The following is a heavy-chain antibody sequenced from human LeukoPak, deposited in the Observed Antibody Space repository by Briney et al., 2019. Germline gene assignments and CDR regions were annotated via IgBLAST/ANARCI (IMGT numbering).Heavy chain of an antibody. V-gene: IGHV3-30*01. D-gene: IGHD3-22*01. CDR3: AREEEVVVTSLDY. Sequence: GRSLRLSCAASGFTFSSYAMHWVRQAPGKGLEWVAVISYDGSNKYYADSVKGRFTISRDNSKNTPYLQMNSLRAEDTAVYYCAREEEVVVTSLDYWGQGTLVTVSS. CDR2: ISYDGSNK. J-gene: IGHJ4*02. CDR1: GFTFSSYA.